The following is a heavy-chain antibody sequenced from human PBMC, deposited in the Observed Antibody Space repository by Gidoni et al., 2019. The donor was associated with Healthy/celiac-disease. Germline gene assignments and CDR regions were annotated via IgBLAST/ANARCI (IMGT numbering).Heavy chain of an antibody. CDR1: GGSISRYY. CDR3: ARGDYDILTGYPRDWYFDL. D-gene: IGHD3-9*01. V-gene: IGHV4-59*01. CDR2: IYYSGST. Sequence: QVQLQESGPGLVKPSETLSLTCTVSGGSISRYYWSWIRQPPGKGLEWIGYIYYSGSTNYNPSLKSRVTISVDTSKNQFSLKLSSVTAADTAVYYCARGDYDILTGYPRDWYFDLWGRGTLVTVSS. J-gene: IGHJ2*01.